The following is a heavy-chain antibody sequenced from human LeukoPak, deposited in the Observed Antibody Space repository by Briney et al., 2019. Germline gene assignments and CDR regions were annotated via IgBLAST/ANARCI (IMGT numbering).Heavy chain of an antibody. D-gene: IGHD3-22*01. CDR3: ARDRVDYYDSSGYYGYLDY. CDR1: GFTVSSNY. J-gene: IGHJ4*02. CDR2: IYSGGST. V-gene: IGHV3-66*01. Sequence: PGGSLRLSCAASGFTVSSNYMGWVRQAPGKGLEWVSVIYSGGSTYYADSVKGRFTISRDNSKNTLYLQMNSLRAEDTAVYYCARDRVDYYDSSGYYGYLDYWGQGTLVTVSS.